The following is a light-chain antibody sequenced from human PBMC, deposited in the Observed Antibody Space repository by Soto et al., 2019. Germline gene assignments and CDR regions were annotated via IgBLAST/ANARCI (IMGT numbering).Light chain of an antibody. J-gene: IGKJ1*01. CDR2: ATS. V-gene: IGKV3-20*01. CDR1: QSMDNRY. CDR3: QQYFAAAWT. Sequence: EIVLTQSPGTLSSSPGERATLSCRASQSMDNRYFAWYQHKPGQAPRLLVSATSSRATGITDRFGGSGSGSDLTLTINSLEPEAFAVYYYQQYFAAAWTFGQGTKVDIK.